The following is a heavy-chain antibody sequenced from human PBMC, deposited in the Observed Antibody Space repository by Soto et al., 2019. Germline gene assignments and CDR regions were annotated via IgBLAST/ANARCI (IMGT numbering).Heavy chain of an antibody. J-gene: IGHJ4*02. D-gene: IGHD6-19*01. CDR2: ISSSGSTI. Sequence: PGGSLRLSCAASGFTFFTYAMSWVRQAPGKGLEWVSYISSSGSTIYYADSVKGRFTISRDNAKNSLYLQMNSLRAEDTAVYYCARESLGQWLVRWGQGTLVTVSS. V-gene: IGHV3-11*01. CDR1: GFTFFTYA. CDR3: ARESLGQWLVR.